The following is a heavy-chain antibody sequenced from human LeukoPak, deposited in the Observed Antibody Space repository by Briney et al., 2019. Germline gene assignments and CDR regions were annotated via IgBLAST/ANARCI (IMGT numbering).Heavy chain of an antibody. CDR1: GFTFGSHA. J-gene: IGHJ4*02. CDR2: IFGSGGSP. D-gene: IGHD5-18*01. V-gene: IGHV3-23*01. Sequence: GGSLRLSCEXSGFTFGSHAMYWVRQAPGKGLEWVAGIFGSGGSPHYADSVKGRFTISRDNSRNTVYLQINSLRAEDTAVYYCGKTTVGYSSGQKPAWPVDYWGQGTLVTVSS. CDR3: GKTTVGYSSGQKPAWPVDY.